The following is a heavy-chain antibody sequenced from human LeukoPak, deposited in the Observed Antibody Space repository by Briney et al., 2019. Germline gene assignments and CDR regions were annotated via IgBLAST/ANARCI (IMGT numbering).Heavy chain of an antibody. V-gene: IGHV1-2*02. CDR1: GYTLTGYD. J-gene: IGHJ4*02. CDR2: INPNSGGA. D-gene: IGHD3-16*01. CDR3: ARMRDPTLTYGETLDY. Sequence: GASGKVCCKASGYTLTGYDMHWGRQAPGQGLEWRGWINPNSGGANYAKKFQGRVTMTRETSISTAYMERSRVRSDDTTVSCCARMRDPTLTYGETLDYWGQRTLVTLSP.